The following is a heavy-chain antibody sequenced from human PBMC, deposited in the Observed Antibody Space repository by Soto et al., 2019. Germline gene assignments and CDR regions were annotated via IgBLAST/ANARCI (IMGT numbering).Heavy chain of an antibody. CDR2: FYPDDSDK. J-gene: IGHJ4*02. CDR3: PGVRINGGVGYFDY. CDR1: GYSFTSYW. V-gene: IGHV5-51*04. D-gene: IGHD4-17*01. Sequence: GESLKISCKTSGYSFTSYWIGWVRQMPGKGLERIGMFYPDDSDKRYSPSFQGQVTISADKPIYTCHLRWTILKDWARAMNYCPGVRINGGVGYFDYGGRGTLVTSPQ.